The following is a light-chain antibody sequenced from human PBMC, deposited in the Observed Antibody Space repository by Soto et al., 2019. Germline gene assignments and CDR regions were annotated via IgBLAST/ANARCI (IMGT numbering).Light chain of an antibody. J-gene: IGLJ1*01. V-gene: IGLV2-14*01. Sequence: QSALTQPASVSGSPGQSITISCTGASSDVGGYNFVSWYQQHPDKAPKLMIYEVSHRPSGVSYRFSGSKSGNTASLTISGLQAEDEADYYCSSYTSSSPRYVFGTGTKVTVL. CDR1: SSDVGGYNF. CDR3: SSYTSSSPRYV. CDR2: EVS.